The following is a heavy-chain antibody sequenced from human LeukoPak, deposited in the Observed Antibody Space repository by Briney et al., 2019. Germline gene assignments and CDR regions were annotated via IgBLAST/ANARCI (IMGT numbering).Heavy chain of an antibody. CDR1: GGSISSYY. J-gene: IGHJ3*02. CDR3: ARQPYYYDSSDGAFDI. Sequence: SETLSLTCTVSGGSISSYYWSWIRQPPGKGLEWIGYIYYSGSTNYNPSLKSRVTISVDTSKNQFSLKLSSVTAADTAVYHCARQPYYYDSSDGAFDIWGQGTMVTVSS. D-gene: IGHD3-22*01. CDR2: IYYSGST. V-gene: IGHV4-59*08.